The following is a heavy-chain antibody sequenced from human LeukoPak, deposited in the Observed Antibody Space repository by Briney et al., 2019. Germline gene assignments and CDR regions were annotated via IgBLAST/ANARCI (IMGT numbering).Heavy chain of an antibody. Sequence: SETLSLTCAVYGGSFSGYYWSWICQPPGKGLEWIGEINHSGSTNYNPSLKSRVTISVDTSKNQFSLKLGSVTAADTAVYYCARGGRGYSYGFNWFDPWGQGTLVTVSS. V-gene: IGHV4-34*01. D-gene: IGHD5-18*01. CDR3: ARGGRGYSYGFNWFDP. CDR1: GGSFSGYY. J-gene: IGHJ5*02. CDR2: INHSGST.